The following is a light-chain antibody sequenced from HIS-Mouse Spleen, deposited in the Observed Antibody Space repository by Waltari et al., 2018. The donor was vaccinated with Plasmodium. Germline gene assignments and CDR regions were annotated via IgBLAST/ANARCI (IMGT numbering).Light chain of an antibody. CDR3: QQSYSTWT. V-gene: IGKV1-39*01. CDR1: QGISNY. J-gene: IGKJ1*01. Sequence: DIQMTQSPSSLSASVGDRVTITCRATQGISNYLNWYQQKPGKAPKFLIYAASTLQSGVPSRFSGSGSGTDFTLTISSLQPEDFATYYCQQSYSTWTFGQGTKVEIK. CDR2: AAS.